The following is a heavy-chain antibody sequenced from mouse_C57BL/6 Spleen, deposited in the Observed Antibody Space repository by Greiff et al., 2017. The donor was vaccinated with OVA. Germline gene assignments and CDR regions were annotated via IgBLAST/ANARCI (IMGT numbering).Heavy chain of an antibody. V-gene: IGHV1-82*01. CDR3: ARDYYYGSSSYYAMDY. Sequence: VKLVESGPELVKPGASVKISCKASGYAFSSSWMNWVKQRPGKGLEWIGRIYPGDGDTNYNGKFKGKATLTADKSSSTAYMQLSSLTSEDSAVYFCARDYYYGSSSYYAMDYWGQGTSVTVSS. CDR2: IYPGDGDT. J-gene: IGHJ4*01. CDR1: GYAFSSSW. D-gene: IGHD1-1*01.